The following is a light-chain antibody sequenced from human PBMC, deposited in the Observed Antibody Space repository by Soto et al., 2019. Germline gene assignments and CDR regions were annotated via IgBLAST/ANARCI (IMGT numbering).Light chain of an antibody. CDR1: NSDVGAYNY. Sequence: QSVLTQPASVSGSPGQSITIPCTGTNSDVGAYNYVSWYQHHPGKAPKLMIYEVNNRPSGVSNRFSGSKSGNTASLTISGLQAEDEADYYCNSYTSSTTYVFGTGTKVTVL. J-gene: IGLJ1*01. CDR2: EVN. V-gene: IGLV2-14*01. CDR3: NSYTSSTTYV.